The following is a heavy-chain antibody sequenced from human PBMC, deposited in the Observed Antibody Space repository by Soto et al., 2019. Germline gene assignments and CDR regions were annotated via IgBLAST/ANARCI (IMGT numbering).Heavy chain of an antibody. CDR2: ISGSSSMI. CDR1: GFTFSSYS. D-gene: IGHD3-16*01. Sequence: EVQLVESGGGLVQPGGSLRLSCAASGFTFSSYSMNWVRQAPGKGLEWVSYISGSSSMIYYADSVKGRFTISRDNAKNSLYLQMNSLRAEDTAVYYCARDLNPRQERRYALLGYWGQGTLVTVSS. CDR3: ARDLNPRQERRYALLGY. V-gene: IGHV3-48*01. J-gene: IGHJ4*02.